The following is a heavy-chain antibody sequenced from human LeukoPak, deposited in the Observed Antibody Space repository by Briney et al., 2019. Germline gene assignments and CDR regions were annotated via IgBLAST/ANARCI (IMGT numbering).Heavy chain of an antibody. Sequence: PSETLSLTCTVSGGSISSYYWSWIRQPPGKGPEWIGYIYYSGSTNYNPSLKSRVTISVDTSKNQFSLKLSSVTAADTAVYYCASLSGYASFNYYYYYGMDVWGKGTTVTVSS. CDR3: ASLSGYASFNYYYYYGMDV. J-gene: IGHJ6*04. D-gene: IGHD5-12*01. CDR2: IYYSGST. CDR1: GGSISSYY. V-gene: IGHV4-59*01.